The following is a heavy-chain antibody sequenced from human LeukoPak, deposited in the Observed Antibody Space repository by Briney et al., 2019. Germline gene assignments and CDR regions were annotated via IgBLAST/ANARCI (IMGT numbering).Heavy chain of an antibody. Sequence: GGSLRLSCAASGSTFSSYWMHWVRQAPGKGLGWVSRINSDGSSTSYADSVKGRFTISRDNAKNTLYLQMNSLRAEDTAVYYCARDLALLWFGELIDYWGQGTLVTVSS. D-gene: IGHD3-10*01. J-gene: IGHJ4*02. V-gene: IGHV3-74*01. CDR1: GSTFSSYW. CDR3: ARDLALLWFGELIDY. CDR2: INSDGSST.